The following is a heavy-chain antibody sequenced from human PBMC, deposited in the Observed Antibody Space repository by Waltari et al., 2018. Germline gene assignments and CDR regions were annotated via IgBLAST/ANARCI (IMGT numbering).Heavy chain of an antibody. CDR2: ISWNSGSI. Sequence: EVQLVESGGGLVQPGRSLRLSCGASGFTFDDYSMHWVRQAPGKGLEWVSGISWNSGSIGYADSVKGRFTISRDNAKNSLYLQMNSLRAEDMALYYCAKEEGAFDIWGQGTMVTVSS. J-gene: IGHJ3*02. V-gene: IGHV3-9*03. CDR1: GFTFDDYS. CDR3: AKEEGAFDI.